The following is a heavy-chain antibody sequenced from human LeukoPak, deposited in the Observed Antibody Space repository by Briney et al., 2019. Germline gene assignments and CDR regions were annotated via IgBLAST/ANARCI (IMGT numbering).Heavy chain of an antibody. J-gene: IGHJ4*02. CDR1: GGSISSGSYY. CDR3: ARYVDTAMAYYFDY. D-gene: IGHD5-18*01. CDR2: IYYSGST. Sequence: SETLSLTCTVSGGSISSGSYYWGWIRQPPGKGLEWIGSIYYSGSTYYNPSLKSRVTISVDTSKNQFSLKLSSVTAADTAVYYCARYVDTAMAYYFDYWGQGTLVTVSS. V-gene: IGHV4-39*01.